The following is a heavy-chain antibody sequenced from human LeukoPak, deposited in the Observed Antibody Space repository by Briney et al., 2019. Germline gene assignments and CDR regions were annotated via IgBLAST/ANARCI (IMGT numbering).Heavy chain of an antibody. CDR1: GFTFSSYA. CDR3: AKASSVHRYYFDY. J-gene: IGHJ4*02. V-gene: IGHV3-23*01. Sequence: PGGSLRLSCAASGFTFSSYAMSWVRQAPGKGLEWVSAISGSGGSTYYADSVKGRFTISRDNSKNTLYLQMNSLRAEDTAVYYRAKASSVHRYYFDYWGQGTLVTVSS. CDR2: ISGSGGST. D-gene: IGHD6-6*01.